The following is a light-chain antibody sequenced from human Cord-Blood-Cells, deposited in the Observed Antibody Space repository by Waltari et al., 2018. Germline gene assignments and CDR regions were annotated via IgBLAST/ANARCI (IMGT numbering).Light chain of an antibody. Sequence: GSPGQSITISCTGTSSDVGGYNYVSWYQQHPGKAPKLMIYDVSNRPSGVSNRFSGSKSGNTTSLTISGLQAEDEADYYCSSYTSSSTVVFGGGTKLTVL. V-gene: IGLV2-14*04. CDR2: DVS. CDR3: SSYTSSSTVV. CDR1: SSDVGGYNY. J-gene: IGLJ2*01.